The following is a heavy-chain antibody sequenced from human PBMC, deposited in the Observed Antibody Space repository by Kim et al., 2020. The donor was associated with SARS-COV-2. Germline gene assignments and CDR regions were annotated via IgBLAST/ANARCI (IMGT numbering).Heavy chain of an antibody. V-gene: IGHV6-1*01. Sequence: SQTLSLTCAISGDSVSSNNAAWNWIRQSPSRGLEWLGRTYYRSRWYDDYAVSVKNRMTINPDTTRNQFSLQLNSVTPDDTAVYFCANGGFGMTVALFDSWGQGTLVTVSS. CDR2: TYYRSRWYD. J-gene: IGHJ4*02. CDR1: GDSVSSNNAA. D-gene: IGHD3-10*01. CDR3: ANGGFGMTVALFDS.